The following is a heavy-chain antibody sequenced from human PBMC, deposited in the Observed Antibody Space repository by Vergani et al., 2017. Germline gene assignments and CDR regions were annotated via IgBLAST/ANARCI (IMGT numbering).Heavy chain of an antibody. D-gene: IGHD6-6*01. CDR1: GFTFSSYA. CDR2: ISSSSSYI. V-gene: IGHV3-21*01. Sequence: EVQLLESGGGLVQPGGSLRLSCAASGFTFSSYAMNWVRQAPGKGLEWVSSISSSSSYIYYADSVKGRFTISRDNAKNSLYLQMNSLRAEDTAVYYCARIISIAARSFVDYWGQGTLVTVSS. J-gene: IGHJ4*02. CDR3: ARIISIAARSFVDY.